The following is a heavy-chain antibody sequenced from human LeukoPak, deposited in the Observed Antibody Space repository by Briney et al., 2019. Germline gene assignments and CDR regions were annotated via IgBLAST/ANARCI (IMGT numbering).Heavy chain of an antibody. CDR1: GFTFSTYA. Sequence: GGSLRLSCAASGFTFSTYAMSWVRQAPGKGLEWVSTISDSGANTYYADSVRGRFTISRDNSKNTLYLQKNSLRADDTAIYYCANRRDGVWPSWGQGTMVTVSS. CDR3: ANRRDGVWPS. D-gene: IGHD2-8*01. V-gene: IGHV3-23*01. J-gene: IGHJ3*01. CDR2: ISDSGANT.